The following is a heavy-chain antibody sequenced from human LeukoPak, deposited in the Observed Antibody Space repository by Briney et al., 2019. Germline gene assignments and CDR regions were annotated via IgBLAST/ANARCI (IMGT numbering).Heavy chain of an antibody. J-gene: IGHJ4*02. Sequence: GGSLRLSCAASGFTFSSYSMNWVRQAPGKGLEWVSSISSSSSYIYYAASVKGRFTISRDNAKNSLYLQMNSLRAEDTAVYYCARQDYGGNSGLDYWGQGTLVTVSS. CDR3: ARQDYGGNSGLDY. D-gene: IGHD4-23*01. V-gene: IGHV3-21*01. CDR2: ISSSSSYI. CDR1: GFTFSSYS.